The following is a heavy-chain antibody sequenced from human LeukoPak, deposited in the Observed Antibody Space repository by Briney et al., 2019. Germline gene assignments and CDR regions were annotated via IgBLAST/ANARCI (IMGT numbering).Heavy chain of an antibody. CDR1: SGSINNYY. V-gene: IGHV4-59*07. Sequence: SDTLSLTCTASSGSINNYYWSWIRQTPGKGLEGMGNIMSSGSTNYNPSIKSRVTISVDTSKNQFSLKLSSVTAADTAVYYCARTNQISETAFDIWGQGTMVIVSS. CDR3: ARTNQISETAFDI. CDR2: IMSSGST. J-gene: IGHJ3*02. D-gene: IGHD1-14*01.